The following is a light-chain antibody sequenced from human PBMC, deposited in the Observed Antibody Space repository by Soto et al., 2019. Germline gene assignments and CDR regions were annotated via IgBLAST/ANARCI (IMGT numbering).Light chain of an antibody. CDR3: QQYGSSPPTT. CDR1: QSVSSNY. V-gene: IGKV3-20*01. CDR2: GAS. J-gene: IGKJ1*01. Sequence: EIVLTQSPGTLSLSPGERATLSCRASQSVSSNYLAWYQQKPGQSPRLLIYGASSRATGIPDRFSGSGSGTYFTLTISRLEPEDFAVYYCQQYGSSPPTTFGQGTKVEIK.